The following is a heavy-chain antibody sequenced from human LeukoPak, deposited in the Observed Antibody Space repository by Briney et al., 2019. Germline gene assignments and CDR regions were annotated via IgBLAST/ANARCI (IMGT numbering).Heavy chain of an antibody. CDR2: INPNSGGT. D-gene: IGHD6-19*01. V-gene: IGHV1-2*02. Sequence: ASVKVSCKASGYTFTGYYIHWVRQAPGQGLEWMGWINPNSGGTNYAQKFQGRVTMTRDTSISTAYMELSRLRSDDTAVYYCAKVMGSGQWLVEREDFDIWGQGTMVTVSS. CDR3: AKVMGSGQWLVEREDFDI. CDR1: GYTFTGYY. J-gene: IGHJ3*02.